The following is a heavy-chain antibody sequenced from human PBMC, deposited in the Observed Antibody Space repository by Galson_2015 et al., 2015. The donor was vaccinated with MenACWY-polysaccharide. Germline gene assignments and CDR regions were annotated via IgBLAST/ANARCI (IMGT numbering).Heavy chain of an antibody. D-gene: IGHD3-10*01. CDR1: GFTFSDYW. CDR3: ARGMISMVRGVGITSSWFDP. Sequence: SLRLSCAASGFTFSDYWMHWVRQAPGKGLVWVSRINSDGSGTSYADSVKGRFTISRDNAKNTLYLQMNSLRAEDTAVYYCARGMISMVRGVGITSSWFDPWGQGTLVIVSS. V-gene: IGHV3-74*01. J-gene: IGHJ5*02. CDR2: INSDGSGT.